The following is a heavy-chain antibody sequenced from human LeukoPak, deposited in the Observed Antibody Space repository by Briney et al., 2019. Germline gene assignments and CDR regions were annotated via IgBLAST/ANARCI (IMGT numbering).Heavy chain of an antibody. D-gene: IGHD3-10*01. Sequence: SVKVSCKASGFTFTSSAVQWVRQARGQRLEWIGWIVVGSGNTNYAQKFQERVTITRDMSTSTAYMELSSLRSEDTAVYYCAADLSQGAAFRFGELFPSKSYGTDVWGQGTTVTVSS. V-gene: IGHV1-58*01. J-gene: IGHJ6*02. CDR3: AADLSQGAAFRFGELFPSKSYGTDV. CDR1: GFTFTSSA. CDR2: IVVGSGNT.